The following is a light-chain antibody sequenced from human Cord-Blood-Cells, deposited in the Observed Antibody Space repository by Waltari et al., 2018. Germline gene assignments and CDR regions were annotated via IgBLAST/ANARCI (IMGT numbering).Light chain of an antibody. Sequence: SSELTQDPAVSVAVGQTVRITCHGDSLRSYYASWYQQKPGQAPVLVIYGKNNRPSGIPDRFSGSSSGNTASMTITGAQAEDEADYYCNSRDSSGNHVVFGGGTKLTVL. CDR1: SLRSYY. V-gene: IGLV3-19*01. CDR3: NSRDSSGNHVV. J-gene: IGLJ2*01. CDR2: GKN.